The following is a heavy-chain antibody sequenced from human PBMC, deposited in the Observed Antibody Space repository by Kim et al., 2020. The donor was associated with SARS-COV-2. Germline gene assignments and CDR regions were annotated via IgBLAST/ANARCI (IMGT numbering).Heavy chain of an antibody. CDR1: GFTFSSYW. CDR2: INSDGSST. D-gene: IGHD3-3*01. Sequence: GGSLRLSCAASGFTFSSYWMHWVRQAPGKGLVWVSRINSDGSSTSYADSVKGRFTISRDNAKNTLYLQMNSLRAEDTAVYYCARAGVVDDFWSGYSQRYYYYYMDVWGKGTTVTVSS. J-gene: IGHJ6*03. CDR3: ARAGVVDDFWSGYSQRYYYYYMDV. V-gene: IGHV3-74*01.